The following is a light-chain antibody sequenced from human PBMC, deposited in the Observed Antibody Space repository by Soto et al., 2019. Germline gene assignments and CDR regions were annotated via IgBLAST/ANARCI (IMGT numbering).Light chain of an antibody. Sequence: DIRITQSPSTLSASVGDRVDITCRASQSISTWLAWYQQEPGKAPKLLIHKASSLQSGVPSRFSGSGSGTDFTLTISSLHPDDFSTYYCQQYNSYSTTFGQGTRVEIK. V-gene: IGKV1-5*03. CDR3: QQYNSYSTT. CDR1: QSISTW. J-gene: IGKJ1*01. CDR2: KAS.